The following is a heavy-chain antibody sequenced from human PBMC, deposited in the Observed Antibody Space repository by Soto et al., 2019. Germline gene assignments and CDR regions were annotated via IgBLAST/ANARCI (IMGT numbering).Heavy chain of an antibody. J-gene: IGHJ3*02. Sequence: EVHLVESGGGLIQPGESLRLSCAASGFTFSDYDMNWVRQAPGKGLEWLSFITKTDTTIYYADSVKGRFTISRDNGKNSRYLQMNSVRGEDTAVYCCVRDGWGGDFDIWGQGTMVTVSS. CDR1: GFTFSDYD. CDR2: ITKTDTTI. D-gene: IGHD3-16*01. V-gene: IGHV3-48*01. CDR3: VRDGWGGDFDI.